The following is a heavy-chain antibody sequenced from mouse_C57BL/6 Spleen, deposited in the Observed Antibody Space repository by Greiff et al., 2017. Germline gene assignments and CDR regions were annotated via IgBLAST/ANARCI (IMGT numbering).Heavy chain of an antibody. J-gene: IGHJ4*01. Sequence: VQLQQPGAELVKPGASVTLSCKASGYTFTSYWMYWVKQRPGQGLEWIGMIHPNSGSTNYNEKFKSKATLTVDKSSSTAYMQLSSLTSEDSAVYYCARSWYGSSYDYAMDYWGRGTSVTVSS. CDR1: GYTFTSYW. CDR2: IHPNSGST. D-gene: IGHD1-1*01. V-gene: IGHV1-64*01. CDR3: ARSWYGSSYDYAMDY.